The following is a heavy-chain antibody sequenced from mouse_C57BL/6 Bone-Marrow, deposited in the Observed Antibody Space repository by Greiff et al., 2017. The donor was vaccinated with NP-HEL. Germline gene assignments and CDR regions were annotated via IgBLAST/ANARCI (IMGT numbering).Heavy chain of an antibody. CDR1: GYTFTDYY. CDR2: INPYNGGT. J-gene: IGHJ3*01. CDR3: ARLDDYDRSFAY. D-gene: IGHD2-4*01. Sequence: EVQLQQSGPVLVKPGASVKMSCKASGYTFTDYYMNWVKQSHGKSLEWIGVINPYNGGTSHNQKFKGKATLTVDKSSSTAYMELNSLTSEDSAVYYCARLDDYDRSFAYWGQGTLVTVSA. V-gene: IGHV1-19*01.